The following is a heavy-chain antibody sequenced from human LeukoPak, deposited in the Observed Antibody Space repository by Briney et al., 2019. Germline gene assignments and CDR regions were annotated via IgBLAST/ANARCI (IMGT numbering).Heavy chain of an antibody. D-gene: IGHD3-3*01. CDR1: GFTFSNYW. Sequence: GGSLRLSCAASGFTFSNYWMHWVRQAPGKGLEWVANIKEDGSEKHYVDSVKGRFSISRDNAKNSLYLQMNSLRVEDTAVYYCARALSGWGQGTLVTVSS. V-gene: IGHV3-7*03. CDR2: IKEDGSEK. J-gene: IGHJ4*02. CDR3: ARALSG.